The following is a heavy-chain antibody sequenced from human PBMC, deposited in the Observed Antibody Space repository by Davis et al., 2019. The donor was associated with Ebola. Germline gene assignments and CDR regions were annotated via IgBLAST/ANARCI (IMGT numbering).Heavy chain of an antibody. CDR1: GFTFNTYV. CDR2: IKSKTDGGTT. D-gene: IGHD3-10*01. V-gene: IGHV3-15*01. CDR3: TTETVLLWFGELLYNEVCY. J-gene: IGHJ4*02. Sequence: GGSLRLSCAASGFTFNTYVMSWVRQAPGKGLEWVGRIKSKTDGGTTDYAAPVKGRFTISRDDSKNTLYLQMNSLKTEDTAVYYCTTETVLLWFGELLYNEVCYWGQGTLVTVSS.